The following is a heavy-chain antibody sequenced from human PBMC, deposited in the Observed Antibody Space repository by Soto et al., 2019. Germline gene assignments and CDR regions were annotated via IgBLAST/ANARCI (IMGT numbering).Heavy chain of an antibody. CDR1: GFTFSSYS. V-gene: IGHV3-21*01. CDR2: ISSSSSYI. CDR3: ARDCGATVAQPHDAFDI. Sequence: GGSLRLSCAASGFTFSSYSMNWVRQAPGKGLEWVSSISSSSSYIYYADSVKGRFTISRDNAKNSLYLQMNSLRAEDTAVYYCARDCGATVAQPHDAFDIWGQGTMVTVSS. J-gene: IGHJ3*02. D-gene: IGHD4-17*01.